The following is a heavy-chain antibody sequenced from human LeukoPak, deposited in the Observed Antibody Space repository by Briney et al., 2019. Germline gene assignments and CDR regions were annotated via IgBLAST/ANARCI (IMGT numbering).Heavy chain of an antibody. J-gene: IGHJ3*02. CDR3: ARDLAAADAFDI. D-gene: IGHD6-13*01. CDR1: GGSISSYY. CDR2: IYYSGST. V-gene: IGHV4-59*01. Sequence: PSETLSLTCTVSGGSISSYYWSWIRQPPGKGLEWIGYIYYSGSTNYNPSLKSRVTTSVDTSKNQFSLKLSSVTAADTAVYYCARDLAAADAFDIWGQGTMVTVSS.